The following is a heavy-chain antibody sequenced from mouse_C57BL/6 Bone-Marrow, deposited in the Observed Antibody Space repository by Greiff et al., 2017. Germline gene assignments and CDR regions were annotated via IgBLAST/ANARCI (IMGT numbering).Heavy chain of an antibody. D-gene: IGHD2-3*01. Sequence: QVQLQQPGAELVKPGASVKLSCKASGYTFTSYWMHWVKQRPGQGLEWIGMIHPNSGSTNYNEKFKSKSTLTVDKSSSTAYMQLCSLTSEDSAVYYCAGWLLRGWFAYWGQGTLVTVSA. CDR3: AGWLLRGWFAY. CDR2: IHPNSGST. V-gene: IGHV1-64*01. CDR1: GYTFTSYW. J-gene: IGHJ3*01.